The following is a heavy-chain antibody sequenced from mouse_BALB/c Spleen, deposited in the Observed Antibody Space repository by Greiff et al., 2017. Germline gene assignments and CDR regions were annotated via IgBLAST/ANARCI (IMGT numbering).Heavy chain of an antibody. J-gene: IGHJ4*01. Sequence: VQLQQSGAELVKPGASVKLSCKASGYTFTSYYMYWVKQRPGQGLEWIGEINPSNGGTNFNEKFKSKATLTVDKSSSTAYMQLSSLTSEDSAVYYCTRRMVTTNYAMDYWGQGTSVTVSS. CDR3: TRRMVTTNYAMDY. CDR2: INPSNGGT. CDR1: GYTFTSYY. D-gene: IGHD2-3*01. V-gene: IGHV1S81*02.